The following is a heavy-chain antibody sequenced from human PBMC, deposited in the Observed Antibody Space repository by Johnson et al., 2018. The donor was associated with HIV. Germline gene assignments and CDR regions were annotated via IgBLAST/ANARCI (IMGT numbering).Heavy chain of an antibody. CDR3: ASTSSGWFYAFDI. CDR2: ISSNGGST. V-gene: IGHV3-64*01. Sequence: VQLVESGGGLVQPGGSLRLSCAASGFTFSSYAMHWVRQAPGKGLEYVSAISSNGGSTYYANSVKGRFTISRDNSKNTLYLQMGSLRAEDMAVYYCASTSSGWFYAFDIWGQGTMVTVSS. D-gene: IGHD6-19*01. CDR1: GFTFSSYA. J-gene: IGHJ3*02.